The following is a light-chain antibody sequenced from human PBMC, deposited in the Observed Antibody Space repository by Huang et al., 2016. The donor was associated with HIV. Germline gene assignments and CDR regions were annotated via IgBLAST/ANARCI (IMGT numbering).Light chain of an antibody. CDR3: RQYYNWPPWT. CDR2: GAS. CDR1: QSVSSH. J-gene: IGKJ1*01. V-gene: IGKV3-15*01. Sequence: EIVMMQSPATPSVSPGERVTLSCRASQSVSSHLAWYQQKPGQAPRLLIYGASIRATGIPARLSCSGSGTEFTLTISSLQYEDFAVYYCRQYYNWPPWTFGHGTKVEI.